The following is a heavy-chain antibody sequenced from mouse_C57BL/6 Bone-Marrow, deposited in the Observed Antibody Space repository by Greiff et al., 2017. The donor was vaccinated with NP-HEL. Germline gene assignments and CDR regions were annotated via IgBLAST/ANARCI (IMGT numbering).Heavy chain of an antibody. J-gene: IGHJ3*01. CDR1: GYSITSGYY. CDR3: ARADGYYWFAY. Sequence: ESGPGLVKPSQSLSLTCSVTGYSITSGYYWNWIRQFPGNKLEWRGYISYDGSNNYNPSLKNRITITGDTSKNQFFLKLNSVNTEDTATYSCARADGYYWFAYWGQGTLVTVSA. CDR2: ISYDGSN. V-gene: IGHV3-6*01. D-gene: IGHD2-3*01.